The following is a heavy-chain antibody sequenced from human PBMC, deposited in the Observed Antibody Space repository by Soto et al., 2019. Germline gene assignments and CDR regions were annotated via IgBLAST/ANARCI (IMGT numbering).Heavy chain of an antibody. D-gene: IGHD3-22*01. CDR3: ARGGVDYYDSSGYYFSPYYFDY. Sequence: SETQSLTCAVSGDSISSYYGMWIRQPPGKGLESIGYLYYGRSANYNPSLKSRVTLSVDTSTNQCSLTLSSMTAADTAVYYCARGGVDYYDSSGYYFSPYYFDYWGQGTLVTVSS. CDR2: LYYGRSA. J-gene: IGHJ4*02. CDR1: GDSISSYY. V-gene: IGHV4-59*01.